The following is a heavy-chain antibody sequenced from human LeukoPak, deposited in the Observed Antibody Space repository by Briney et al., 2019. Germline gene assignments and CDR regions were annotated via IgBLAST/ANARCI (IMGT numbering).Heavy chain of an antibody. V-gene: IGHV4-59*08. CDR2: IYYSGST. Sequence: SETLSLTCTVSGGSISSYYWSWIRQPPGKGLEWIGYIYYSGSTNYSPSLKSRVTISVDTSKNQFSLKLSSVTAADTAVYYCARQGAAAGTRLYFQHWGQGTLVTVSS. D-gene: IGHD6-13*01. CDR3: ARQGAAAGTRLYFQH. J-gene: IGHJ1*01. CDR1: GGSISSYY.